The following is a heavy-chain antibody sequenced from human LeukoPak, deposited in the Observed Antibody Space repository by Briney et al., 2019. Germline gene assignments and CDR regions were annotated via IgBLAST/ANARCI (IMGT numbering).Heavy chain of an antibody. CDR3: AKVQEMDTILPPFHY. CDR1: GFTFSSYV. CDR2: IWYDGSNK. J-gene: IGHJ4*02. D-gene: IGHD5-24*01. Sequence: GRSLRLSCAASGFTFSSYVMHWVRQAPGKGLESVAVIWYDGSNKYYADSVKGRFTISRDNSKNTLYLQMNSLRAEDTAIYYCAKVQEMDTILPPFHYWGQGTLVTVSS. V-gene: IGHV3-33*06.